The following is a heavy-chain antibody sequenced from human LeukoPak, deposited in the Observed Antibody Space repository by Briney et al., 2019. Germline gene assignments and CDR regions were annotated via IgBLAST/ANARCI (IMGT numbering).Heavy chain of an antibody. Sequence: ASXKVSCKASGYTFTGYYMHWVRQAPGQGLEWMGGINPNSGGTNNVQKFKGRGTMTRETSIRTDYMEMSKLRSDDTAVYYCAGVTVITFGDAFDIWGQGTMVTVSS. J-gene: IGHJ3*02. CDR2: INPNSGGT. CDR1: GYTFTGYY. V-gene: IGHV1-2*02. D-gene: IGHD3-16*01. CDR3: AGVTVITFGDAFDI.